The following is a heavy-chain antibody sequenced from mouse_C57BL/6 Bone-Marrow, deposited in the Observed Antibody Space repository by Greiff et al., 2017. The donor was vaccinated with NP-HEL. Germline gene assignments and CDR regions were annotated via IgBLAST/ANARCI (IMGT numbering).Heavy chain of an antibody. CDR3: ARRPLITGYWYFDV. Sequence: EVQVVESGGDLVKPGGSLKLSCAASGFTFSSYGMSWVRQTPDKRLEWVATISSGGSYTYYPDSVKGRFTISSDNAKNTLYLQMSSLKSEDTAMYYCARRPLITGYWYFDVWGTGTTVTVSS. V-gene: IGHV5-6*01. CDR1: GFTFSSYG. D-gene: IGHD1-1*01. CDR2: ISSGGSYT. J-gene: IGHJ1*03.